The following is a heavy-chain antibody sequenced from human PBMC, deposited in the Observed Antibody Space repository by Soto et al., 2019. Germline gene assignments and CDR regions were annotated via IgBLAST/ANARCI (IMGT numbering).Heavy chain of an antibody. V-gene: IGHV3-7*03. CDR2: IKQDGSEK. CDR3: ARDIRFLETTPWFDP. J-gene: IGHJ5*02. D-gene: IGHD3-3*01. Sequence: PGGSLRLSCAASGFTFSSYWMSWVRQAPGKGLEWVANIKQDGSEKYYVDSVKGRFTISRDNAKNSLYLQMNSLRAEDTAVYYCARDIRFLETTPWFDPWGQGTLVTVSS. CDR1: GFTFSSYW.